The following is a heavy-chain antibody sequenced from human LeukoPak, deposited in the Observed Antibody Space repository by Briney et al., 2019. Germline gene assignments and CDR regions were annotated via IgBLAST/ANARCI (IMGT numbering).Heavy chain of an antibody. CDR1: GGPISSHY. CDR2: IYYSGST. J-gene: IGHJ5*02. CDR3: ARYSSSWDSNWFDP. D-gene: IGHD6-13*01. Sequence: PSETLSLTCTVSGGPISSHYWSWIRQPPGKGLERIGYIYYSGSTNYNPSLKSRVTISVDTSKNQFSLKLSSVTAADTAVYYCARYSSSWDSNWFDPWGQGTLVTVSS. V-gene: IGHV4-59*11.